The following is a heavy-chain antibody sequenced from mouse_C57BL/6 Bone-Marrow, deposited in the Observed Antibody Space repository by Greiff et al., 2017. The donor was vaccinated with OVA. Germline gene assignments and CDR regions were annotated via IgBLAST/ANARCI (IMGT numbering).Heavy chain of an antibody. CDR1: GYTFTDYE. CDR3: TRIGLPYYFDY. CDR2: IDPETGGT. Sequence: QVQLKQSGAELVRPGASVTLSCKASGYTFTDYEMHWVKQTPVHGLEWIGAIDPETGGTAYNQKFKGKAILTADKSSSTAYMELRSLTSEDSAVYYCTRIGLPYYFDYWGQGTTLTVSS. J-gene: IGHJ2*01. D-gene: IGHD3-1*01. V-gene: IGHV1-15*01.